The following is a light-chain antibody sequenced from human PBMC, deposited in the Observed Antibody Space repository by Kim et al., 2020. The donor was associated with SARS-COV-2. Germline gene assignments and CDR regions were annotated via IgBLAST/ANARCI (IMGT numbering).Light chain of an antibody. CDR2: SNN. J-gene: IGLJ2*01. CDR1: SSNIGANY. Sequence: QRVTMSCSGRSSNIGANYVYWSQQLPGMAPKLLIFSNNQRPSGVPYRFSGSKSGTSASLAISGLRSEDEADYYCAAWDDSLSGLVFGGGTQLTVL. V-gene: IGLV1-47*02. CDR3: AAWDDSLSGLV.